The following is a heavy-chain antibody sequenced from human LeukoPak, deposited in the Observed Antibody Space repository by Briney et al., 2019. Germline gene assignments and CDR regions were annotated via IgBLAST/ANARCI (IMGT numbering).Heavy chain of an antibody. J-gene: IGHJ5*02. Sequence: SETLSLTCTVSGGSISSYYWSWIRQPPGKGLEWIGYIYYSGSTNYNPSHKSRVTISVDTSKNQFSLKLSSVTAADTAVYYCAREAVGYSSSWYRFNWFDPWGQGTLVTVSS. D-gene: IGHD6-13*01. CDR2: IYYSGST. V-gene: IGHV4-59*01. CDR3: AREAVGYSSSWYRFNWFDP. CDR1: GGSISSYY.